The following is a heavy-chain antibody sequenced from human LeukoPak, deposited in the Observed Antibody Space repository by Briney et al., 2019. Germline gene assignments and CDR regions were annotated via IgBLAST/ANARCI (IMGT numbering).Heavy chain of an antibody. J-gene: IGHJ5*02. CDR1: GFTFSDYS. D-gene: IGHD3-22*01. V-gene: IGHV3-11*01. CDR2: ISSSGTSI. CDR3: ARADSSSWGGNWFDP. Sequence: GGSLRLSCAASGFTFSDYSMSWIRQARGKGLEWVSYISSSGTSIYYADSVKGRFTISRDNAKNSLYLQMNSLRAEDTAVYYCARADSSSWGGNWFDPWGQGTLVTVSS.